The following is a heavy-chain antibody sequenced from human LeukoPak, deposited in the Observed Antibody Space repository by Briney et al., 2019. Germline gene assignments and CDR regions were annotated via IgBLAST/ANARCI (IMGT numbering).Heavy chain of an antibody. V-gene: IGHV3-33*01. CDR1: GFAFSNYG. CDR2: IWYDVSNE. Sequence: PGGSLRLSCVASGFAFSNYGMHWVRQAPGKGLEWVAVIWYDVSNEYYADSVKGRFTISRDNSKNTLYLQMNSLRAEDTAVYYCAAEIGHSYGFDYWGQGTLVTVSS. J-gene: IGHJ4*02. D-gene: IGHD5-18*01. CDR3: AAEIGHSYGFDY.